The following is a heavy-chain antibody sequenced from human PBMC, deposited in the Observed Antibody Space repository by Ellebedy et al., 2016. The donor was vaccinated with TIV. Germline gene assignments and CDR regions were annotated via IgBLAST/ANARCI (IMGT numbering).Heavy chain of an antibody. CDR2: FDPDDGET. CDR1: GYTFTSYA. CDR3: ATDLRYCSNDVCFKRYDAFDI. Sequence: AASVKVSCKASGYTFTSYAMHWVRQAPGKGLEWMGGFDPDDGETIYAQKFQGRVTMTEDTSTDTAYMELSSLRSENTAVYYCATDLRYCSNDVCFKRYDAFDIWGQGTMVTVSS. V-gene: IGHV1-24*01. D-gene: IGHD2-8*01. J-gene: IGHJ3*02.